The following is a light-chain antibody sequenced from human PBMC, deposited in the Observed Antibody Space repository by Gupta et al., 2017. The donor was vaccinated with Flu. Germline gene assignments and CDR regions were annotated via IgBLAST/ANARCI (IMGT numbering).Light chain of an antibody. CDR1: QTVRNNY. CDR3: QQEGSSPIT. V-gene: IGKV3-20*01. J-gene: IGKJ5*01. CDR2: GAS. Sequence: GTLSSSPGESATLSCGARQTVRNNYLAWYQQKGGQAPRLLIYGASGRATGIPDRFSGSGSGTEFTLTFTRLEPEDFAVYYCQQEGSSPITFGQGTQLDIK.